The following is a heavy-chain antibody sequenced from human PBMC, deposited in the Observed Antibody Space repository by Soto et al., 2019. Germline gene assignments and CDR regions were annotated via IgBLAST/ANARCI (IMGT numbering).Heavy chain of an antibody. D-gene: IGHD6-19*01. CDR1: GFTFSSYG. Sequence: QVQLVASGGGVVQPGRSLRLSCAASGFTFSSYGMHWVRQAPGKGLEWVAVIWYDGSNKYYEDSVKGRFTISRDNSKNTLYLQMNSLRAEDTAVYYCARASHSSGWYGDFDYWGQGTLVTVSS. J-gene: IGHJ4*02. V-gene: IGHV3-33*01. CDR3: ARASHSSGWYGDFDY. CDR2: IWYDGSNK.